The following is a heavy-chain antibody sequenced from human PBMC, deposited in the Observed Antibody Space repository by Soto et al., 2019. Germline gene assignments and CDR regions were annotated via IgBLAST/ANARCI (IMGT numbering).Heavy chain of an antibody. Sequence: GGSLRLSCATSGFTLTNYAMTWVRQGPGKGLEWVSSISAGGVSTYFADSVKGRFTISRDNSKNTLFLHMNSLRAEDTAVYYCAKMYRGYSGYIQSWGQGTLVTVSS. D-gene: IGHD5-12*01. V-gene: IGHV3-23*01. CDR2: ISAGGVST. CDR1: GFTLTNYA. J-gene: IGHJ5*02. CDR3: AKMYRGYSGYIQS.